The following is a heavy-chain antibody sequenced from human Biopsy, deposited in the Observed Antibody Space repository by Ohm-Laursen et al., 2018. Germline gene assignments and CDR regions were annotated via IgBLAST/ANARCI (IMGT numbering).Heavy chain of an antibody. J-gene: IGHJ4*02. CDR3: ARGEVTFGELIVSLDS. CDR1: GGTFTNHA. V-gene: IGHV1-18*01. CDR2: IRPLNGDT. Sequence: ATVKISCNASGGTFTNHAVGWVRQAPGQGLEWMGWIRPLNGDTKYGQKFQDRVTMTTDTSTSTVYMELTSLRSDDTAVYYCARGEVTFGELIVSLDSWGQGTLVTVSS. D-gene: IGHD3-16*02.